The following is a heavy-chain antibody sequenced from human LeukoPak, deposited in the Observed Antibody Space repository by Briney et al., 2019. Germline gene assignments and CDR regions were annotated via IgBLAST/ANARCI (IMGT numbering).Heavy chain of an antibody. Sequence: PGGSLRLSCAASGFTFGTYWMSWLRQAPGKGLEWVANIRQDGREKYYLDSVKGRFTISRDNTQNSLFLQMNSLTAGDTAVYFCARVSTIFGGAVDYWGQGTLVTVSS. CDR3: ARVSTIFGGAVDY. D-gene: IGHD3-3*01. J-gene: IGHJ4*02. CDR2: IRQDGREK. V-gene: IGHV3-7*01. CDR1: GFTFGTYW.